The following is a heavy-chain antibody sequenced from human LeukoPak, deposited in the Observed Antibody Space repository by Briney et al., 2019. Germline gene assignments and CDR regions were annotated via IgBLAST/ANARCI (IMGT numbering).Heavy chain of an antibody. V-gene: IGHV3-15*01. Sequence: GGSLRLSCAASGFTFSNAWMSWVRQAPGKGLEWVGRIKSKTDGGTTDYAAPVKGRFTISRDDSKNTLYLQMNSLKTEDTAVYYCARDLSVVGATTPGYWGQGTLVTVSS. CDR1: GFTFSNAW. CDR3: ARDLSVVGATTPGY. D-gene: IGHD1-26*01. CDR2: IKSKTDGGTT. J-gene: IGHJ4*02.